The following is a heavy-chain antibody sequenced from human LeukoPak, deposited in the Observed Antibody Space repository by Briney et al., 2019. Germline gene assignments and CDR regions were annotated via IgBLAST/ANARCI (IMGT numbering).Heavy chain of an antibody. CDR3: FGSILNQLLWTVGDY. V-gene: IGHV4-59*05. Sequence: GSLRLSCAASGFTFSTYWMHWVRQAPGKGLEWIGSIYYSGSTYYNPSLKSRVTISVDTSKNQFSLKLSSVTAADTAVYYCFGSILNQLLWTVGDYWGQGTLVTVSS. D-gene: IGHD2-2*01. CDR1: GFTFSTYW. J-gene: IGHJ4*02. CDR2: IYYSGST.